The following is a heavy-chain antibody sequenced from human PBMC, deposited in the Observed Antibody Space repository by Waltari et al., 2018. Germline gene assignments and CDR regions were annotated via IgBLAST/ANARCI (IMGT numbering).Heavy chain of an antibody. CDR1: GFTFSSYA. V-gene: IGHV3-23*01. J-gene: IGHJ4*02. CDR3: AKDLAEGFWDY. D-gene: IGHD3-3*01. Sequence: EVQLLESGGGLVQPGGSLRISCAASGFTFSSYAMSWVRQAPGKGLMWVSVISGSGGSTYYADSVKGRFTISRDNSKNTLYLQMNSLRAEDTAVYYCAKDLAEGFWDYWGQGTLVTVSS. CDR2: ISGSGGST.